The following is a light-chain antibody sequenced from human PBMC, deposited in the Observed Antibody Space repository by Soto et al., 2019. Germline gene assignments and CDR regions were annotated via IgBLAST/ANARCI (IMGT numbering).Light chain of an antibody. Sequence: DIQMTLSPSSLSASVGDRVTITCRASQDIGSHLAWYQQKPEKAPKSLIYFASTLQSGVPSRFSASGSGTDFTLTISSLQPEDFATYYCQQFRSFPITFGQGTRLEIK. CDR1: QDIGSH. CDR2: FAS. V-gene: IGKV1D-16*01. J-gene: IGKJ5*01. CDR3: QQFRSFPIT.